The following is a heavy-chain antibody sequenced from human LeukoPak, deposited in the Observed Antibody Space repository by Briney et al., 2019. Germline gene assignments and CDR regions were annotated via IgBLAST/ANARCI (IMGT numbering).Heavy chain of an antibody. Sequence: GASVKVSCKASGYTFTSYGISWVRQAPGQGLEWMGWISAYNGNTNYAQKLQGRVTMTTDTSTSRAYMELRSLRSDDAAVYYCAREDSSGWYPSWFDPWGQGTLVTVSS. V-gene: IGHV1-18*01. CDR3: AREDSSGWYPSWFDP. J-gene: IGHJ5*02. CDR1: GYTFTSYG. D-gene: IGHD6-19*01. CDR2: ISAYNGNT.